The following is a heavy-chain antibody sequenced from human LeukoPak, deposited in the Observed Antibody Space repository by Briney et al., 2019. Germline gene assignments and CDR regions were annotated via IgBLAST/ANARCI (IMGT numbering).Heavy chain of an antibody. J-gene: IGHJ4*02. CDR3: AANPHRDGPLNY. D-gene: IGHD5-24*01. CDR2: INHSGTI. Sequence: PSETLSLTCSVDRGSYSTYYWSWIRQPPGKGLEWIGEINHSGTINCNPSLESRVTMSVDTSKNQLSLKLRSVTAADTAVYYCAANPHRDGPLNYWGQGTLVTVSS. V-gene: IGHV4-34*01. CDR1: RGSYSTYY.